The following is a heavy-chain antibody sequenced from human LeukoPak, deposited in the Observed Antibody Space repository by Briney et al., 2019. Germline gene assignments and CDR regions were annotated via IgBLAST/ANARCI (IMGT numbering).Heavy chain of an antibody. CDR1: GFTFSSYA. CDR3: AKGSYYDSSGSFYFDY. CDR2: ISGSGDNT. J-gene: IGHJ4*02. V-gene: IGHV3-23*01. D-gene: IGHD3-22*01. Sequence: GGSLRLSCAASGFTFSSYAMSWVRKAPGKGLEWVSGISGSGDNTYYADSVKGRFTISRDNSKNTLYVQVNSLGTEDTAAYYCAKGSYYDSSGSFYFDYWGQGTLVTVSS.